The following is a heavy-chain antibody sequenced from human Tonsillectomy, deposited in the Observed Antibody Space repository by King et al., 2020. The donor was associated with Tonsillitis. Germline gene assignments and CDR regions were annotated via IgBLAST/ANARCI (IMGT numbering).Heavy chain of an antibody. Sequence: QLQESGPGVVKPSETLSLTGTVSGGSISSSDHYWAWILQPPGKGLECIGYMYYSGTIFYNPSLKSRITISGGTSANRFSLKLSSVTAADTAVYFCARSVSGSFDYWGQGALVTVSS. CDR1: GGSISSSDHY. J-gene: IGHJ4*02. CDR3: ARSVSGSFDY. V-gene: IGHV4-39*01. CDR2: MYYSGTI. D-gene: IGHD1-26*01.